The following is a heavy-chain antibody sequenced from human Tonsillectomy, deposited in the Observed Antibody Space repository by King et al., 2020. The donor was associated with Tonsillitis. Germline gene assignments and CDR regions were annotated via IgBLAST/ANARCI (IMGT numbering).Heavy chain of an antibody. CDR2: INHGGST. CDR1: GGSFSGYY. CDR3: ARAFSVTRLD. D-gene: IGHD4-17*01. V-gene: IGHV4-34*01. J-gene: IGHJ4*02. Sequence: VQLQQWGAGLLKPSETLSLTCAVYGGSFSGYYWSWIRQPPGKGLGWIGEINHGGSTNYNPSLKSRVTISVDTSKSQFSLKLNSVTAADTAVYYCARAFSVTRLDWGRGTLVTVSS.